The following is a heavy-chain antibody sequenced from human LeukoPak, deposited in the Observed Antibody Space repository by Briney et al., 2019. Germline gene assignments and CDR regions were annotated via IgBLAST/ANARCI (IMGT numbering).Heavy chain of an antibody. CDR3: ATMVVAATYFDY. D-gene: IGHD2-15*01. J-gene: IGHJ4*02. CDR2: FDPEDGET. CDR1: GYTLTELS. V-gene: IGHV1-24*01. Sequence: ASVKVSCKVSGYTLTELSMHWVRQAPGKGLEWMGGFDPEDGETIYARKFQGRVTMTEDTSTDTAYMELSSLRSEDTAVYYCATMVVAATYFDYWGQGTLVTVSS.